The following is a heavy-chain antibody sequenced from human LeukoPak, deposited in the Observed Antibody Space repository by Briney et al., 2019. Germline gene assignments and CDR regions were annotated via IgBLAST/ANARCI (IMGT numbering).Heavy chain of an antibody. CDR3: ARTFSGSYYHYGMDV. CDR1: GGSISSHY. V-gene: IGHV4-4*07. D-gene: IGHD1-26*01. Sequence: PSETPSLTCTVSGGSISSHYWSWIRQAAGKGLEWIGRIYASGSTNYNPSLKSRVTMSVDTSKNQFSLKLSSVTAADTAVYYCARTFSGSYYHYGMDVWGQGTTVTVSS. CDR2: IYASGST. J-gene: IGHJ6*02.